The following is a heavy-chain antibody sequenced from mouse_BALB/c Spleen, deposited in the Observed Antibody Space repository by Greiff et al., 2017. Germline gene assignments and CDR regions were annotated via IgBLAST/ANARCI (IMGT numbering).Heavy chain of an antibody. CDR2: IHYSGST. D-gene: IGHD2-14*01. J-gene: IGHJ3*01. CDR3: ARGGEYDVIAY. V-gene: IGHV3-1*02. CDR1: GYSITSGYS. Sequence: EVKLLESGPDLVKPSQSLSLTCTVTGYSITSGYSWHWIRQFPGNKLEWMGYIHYSGSTNYNPSIKSRISITRDTSKNQFFLQLNSVTTEDAATYYCARGGEYDVIAYWGQGTLVTVSA.